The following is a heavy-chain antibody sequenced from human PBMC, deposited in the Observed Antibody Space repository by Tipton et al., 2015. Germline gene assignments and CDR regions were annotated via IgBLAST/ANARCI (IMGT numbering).Heavy chain of an antibody. CDR2: IYYSGST. V-gene: IGHV4-59*07. D-gene: IGHD2-15*01. J-gene: IGHJ4*02. CDR3: ARGGWSLDY. Sequence: QLVQSGAEVKKPGASVKVSCKASGYTFTNYGFSWIRQPPGKGLEWIGYIYYSGSTNYNPSLKSRVTISVDASKSQFSLRLSSVTAADTAVYYCARGGWSLDYWGQGTLVTVSS. CDR1: GYTFTNYG.